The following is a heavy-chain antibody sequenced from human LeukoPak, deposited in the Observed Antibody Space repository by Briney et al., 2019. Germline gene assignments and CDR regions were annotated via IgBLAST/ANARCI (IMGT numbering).Heavy chain of an antibody. V-gene: IGHV3-23*01. J-gene: IGHJ4*02. CDR3: AKGFDFWSGYFDY. CDR2: ISGSGGSI. D-gene: IGHD3-3*01. CDR1: GFTFSSYA. Sequence: PGGSLRLSCAASGFTFSSYAMSWVRQAPGKGLEWVSAISGSGGSIYYADSVKGRFTISRDNSKNTLYLQMNSLRAEDTAAYYCAKGFDFWSGYFDYWGQGTLVTVSS.